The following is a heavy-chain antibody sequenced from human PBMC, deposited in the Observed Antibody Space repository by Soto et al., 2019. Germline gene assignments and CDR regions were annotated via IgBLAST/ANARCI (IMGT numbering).Heavy chain of an antibody. CDR3: ASMYSSTWSNYFDY. J-gene: IGHJ4*02. V-gene: IGHV3-7*01. Sequence: GSLRLACAASGFTFSTYWMSGVRQAPGKGLEWVANIKQDGSEKYYVDSVKGRFTISRDNAKMSLYLQMNSLRAEDTAVYYSASMYSSTWSNYFDYWGQGTLVTVSS. CDR2: IKQDGSEK. CDR1: GFTFSTYW. D-gene: IGHD6-13*01.